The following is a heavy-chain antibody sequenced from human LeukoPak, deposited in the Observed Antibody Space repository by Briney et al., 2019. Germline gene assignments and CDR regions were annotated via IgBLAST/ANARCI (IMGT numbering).Heavy chain of an antibody. J-gene: IGHJ4*02. V-gene: IGHV1-69*05. Sequence: SVKVSCMASGGTFSSYAISWVRQAPGQGLEWMGGIIPIFGTANYAQKFQGRVTITTDESTSTAYMELSSLRSEDTAVYYCARDILGYCSSTSCYMAHWGQGTLVTASS. CDR1: GGTFSSYA. D-gene: IGHD2-2*02. CDR3: ARDILGYCSSTSCYMAH. CDR2: IIPIFGTA.